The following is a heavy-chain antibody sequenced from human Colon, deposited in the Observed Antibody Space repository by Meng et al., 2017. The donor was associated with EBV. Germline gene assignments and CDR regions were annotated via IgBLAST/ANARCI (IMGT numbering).Heavy chain of an antibody. CDR2: IFHSGTT. CDR3: ARQSSCIIDICSDTGFDL. D-gene: IGHD1-14*01. Sequence: LVQAWGPVLGMSSETLHLTCRVIVNAVDWIPFSGCWNRQTPGKGLEWLGSIFHSGTTDYQPAFNSRVSLAVDAVRIQFSRTLRSLTAADTALYYCARQSSCIIDICSDTGFDLWGQGKMVTVPS. V-gene: IGHV4-39*01. CDR1: VNAVDWIPFS. J-gene: IGHJ3*01.